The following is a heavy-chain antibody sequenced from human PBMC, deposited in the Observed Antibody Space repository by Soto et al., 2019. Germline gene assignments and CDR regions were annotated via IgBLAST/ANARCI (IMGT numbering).Heavy chain of an antibody. CDR2: IYYSGST. V-gene: IGHV4-30-4*01. D-gene: IGHD3-10*01. CDR3: ARENNVLPGGYFDY. Sequence: ASETLSLTCTVSGGSISSGDYYWGWIRQPPGKGLEWIGYIYYSGSTYYNPSLKSRVTISVDRSKNQFSLKLSSVTAADTAVYYCARENNVLPGGYFDYWGQGTLVTVSS. J-gene: IGHJ4*02. CDR1: GGSISSGDYY.